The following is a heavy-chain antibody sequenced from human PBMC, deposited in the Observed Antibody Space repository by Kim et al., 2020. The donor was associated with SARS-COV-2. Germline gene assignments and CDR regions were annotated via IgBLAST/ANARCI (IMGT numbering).Heavy chain of an antibody. CDR2: IRSKANSYAT. CDR1: GFTFSGSA. J-gene: IGHJ4*02. Sequence: GGSLRLSCAASGFTFSGSAMHWVRQASGKGLEWVGRIRSKANSYATAYAASVKGRFTISRDDSTNTAYLQMNSLKTEDTAVYYCTSLVVTANGVFDYWGPGTLGSVSS. D-gene: IGHD2-21*02. CDR3: TSLVVTANGVFDY. V-gene: IGHV3-73*01.